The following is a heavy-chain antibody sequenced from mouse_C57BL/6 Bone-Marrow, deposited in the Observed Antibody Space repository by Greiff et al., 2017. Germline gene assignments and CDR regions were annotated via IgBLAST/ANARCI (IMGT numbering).Heavy chain of an antibody. Sequence: VQLQQSGAELVRPGTSVKMSCKASGYTFTNYWIGWAKQRPGHGLEWIGDIYPGGGYTNYNEKFKGKATLTADKSSSTAYMQFSSLTSEDSAIYYCARNGYLRRNYYAMDYWGQGTSVTVSS. CDR2: IYPGGGYT. D-gene: IGHD2-3*01. V-gene: IGHV1-63*01. CDR1: GYTFTNYW. CDR3: ARNGYLRRNYYAMDY. J-gene: IGHJ4*01.